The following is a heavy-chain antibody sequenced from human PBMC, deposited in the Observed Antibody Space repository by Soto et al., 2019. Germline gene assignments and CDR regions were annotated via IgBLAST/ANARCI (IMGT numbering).Heavy chain of an antibody. Sequence: QVQLQQWGAGLLKPSETLSLTCAVYGGSFSGYYWSWIRQPPGKGLEWIGEINHSGSTNYNPSLKSRVTISVDTSKNQFSLKLSSVTAADTAVYYCARGRVVIAILDYWGQGTLVTVSS. CDR1: GGSFSGYY. CDR3: ARGRVVIAILDY. V-gene: IGHV4-34*01. J-gene: IGHJ4*02. D-gene: IGHD2-21*01. CDR2: INHSGST.